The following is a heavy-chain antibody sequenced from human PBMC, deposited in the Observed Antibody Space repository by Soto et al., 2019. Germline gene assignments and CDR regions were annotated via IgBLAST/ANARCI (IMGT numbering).Heavy chain of an antibody. CDR2: IKSKTDGGTT. CDR3: TTDKSYWSNYYYYGMDV. V-gene: IGHV3-15*01. D-gene: IGHD1-1*01. CDR1: GFTFSNAW. J-gene: IGHJ6*02. Sequence: GGSLRLSCAASGFTFSNAWMSWVRQAPGKGLEWVGRIKSKTDGGTTDYAAPVKGRFTISRDDSKNTLYLQMNSLKTEDTAVYYCTTDKSYWSNYYYYGMDVWGQGTTVTV.